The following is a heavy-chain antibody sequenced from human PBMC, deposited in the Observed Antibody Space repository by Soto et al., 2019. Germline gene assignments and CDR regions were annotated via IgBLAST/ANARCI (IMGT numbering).Heavy chain of an antibody. CDR3: AKDIGYSGSSRFDY. J-gene: IGHJ4*02. CDR2: ISWNSGSI. Sequence: EVQVVESGGGLVQPGRSLRLSCEVSGFNFDDYAMHWVRQAPGKGLEWVSGISWNSGSIAYAESVKGRFTVSRDNANNSLYLQMNSLRVEDTALYYCAKDIGYSGSSRFDYWGQGALVTVSS. CDR1: GFNFDDYA. V-gene: IGHV3-9*01. D-gene: IGHD1-26*01.